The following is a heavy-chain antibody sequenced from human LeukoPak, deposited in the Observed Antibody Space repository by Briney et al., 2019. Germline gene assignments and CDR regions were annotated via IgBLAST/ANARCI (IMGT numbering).Heavy chain of an antibody. Sequence: SETLSLTCTVSGGSISTRSYYWGWIRQPPGKGLEWIGNINDSGDTYYNPSPKSRITISVDTSKNQFSLKMSSVTAADAAMYYCAVGYYYGYSYWGQGTLVTVSS. D-gene: IGHD3-10*01. CDR3: AVGYYYGYSY. CDR2: INDSGDT. CDR1: GGSISTRSYY. V-gene: IGHV4-39*01. J-gene: IGHJ4*02.